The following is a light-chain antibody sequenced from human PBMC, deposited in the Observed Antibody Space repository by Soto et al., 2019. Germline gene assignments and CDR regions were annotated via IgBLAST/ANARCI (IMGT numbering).Light chain of an antibody. CDR1: QSVTNTY. CDR2: DAS. Sequence: EIVLTQSPGTLSLSPGESATLSCRASQSVTNTYLAWYQQKPGQAPRLLIYDASSRAAGIPDRFNGSGSGTDFTLTISRLEPEDFAVYYCQQYGSSPRTFGQGTKVEIQ. CDR3: QQYGSSPRT. V-gene: IGKV3-20*01. J-gene: IGKJ1*01.